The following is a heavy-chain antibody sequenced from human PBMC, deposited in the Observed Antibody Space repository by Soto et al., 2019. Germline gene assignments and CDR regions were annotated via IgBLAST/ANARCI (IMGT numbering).Heavy chain of an antibody. D-gene: IGHD3-3*01. CDR1: GYTFTNYG. J-gene: IGHJ6*03. CDR2: MNPNSGNT. V-gene: IGHV1-8*02. Sequence: ASVKVSCKASGYTFTNYGITWVRQATGQGLEWMGWMNPNSGNTGYAQKFQGRVTMTRNTSISTAYMELSSLRSEDTVVYYCARGDFWSGYRFEDYYYMAVWGKGTTVTVSS. CDR3: ARGDFWSGYRFEDYYYMAV.